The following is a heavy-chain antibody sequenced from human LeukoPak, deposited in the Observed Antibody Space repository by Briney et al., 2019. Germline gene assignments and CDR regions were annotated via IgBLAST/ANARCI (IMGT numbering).Heavy chain of an antibody. Sequence: GGSLRLSCAASGFPFSDYYMSWIRQAPGKGLEWVSYISSSGGYTNYADSVKGRFTISRDNAKNSMYLQMNSLRAEDTAVYYCANMIVVATQGNRFDPWGQGTLASVSS. J-gene: IGHJ5*02. CDR2: ISSSGGYT. CDR1: GFPFSDYY. D-gene: IGHD3-22*01. V-gene: IGHV3-11*03. CDR3: ANMIVVATQGNRFDP.